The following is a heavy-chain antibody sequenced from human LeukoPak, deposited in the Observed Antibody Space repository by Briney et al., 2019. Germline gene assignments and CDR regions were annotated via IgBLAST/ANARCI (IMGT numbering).Heavy chain of an antibody. CDR2: INHNGNVN. CDR1: GFTFSSYW. Sequence: GGSLRLSCAASGFTFSSYWMNWARQAPGKGLEWVASINHNGNVNYYVDSVKGRFTVSRDNAKKSLYLQMNSLRAEDTAVYYCARDGFSSGWFIWGQGTMVTVSS. D-gene: IGHD6-19*01. V-gene: IGHV3-7*01. J-gene: IGHJ3*01. CDR3: ARDGFSSGWFI.